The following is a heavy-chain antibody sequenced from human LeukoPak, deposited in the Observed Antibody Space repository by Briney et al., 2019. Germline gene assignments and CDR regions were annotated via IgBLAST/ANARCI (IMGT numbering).Heavy chain of an antibody. Sequence: ASVKGSCKASGYTFTTYYIHWVRQAPGQGLEWMGIINPSGGSTSYAQKFQGRVTMTRDTSTSTVYMELSSLRSEDTALYYCASALYSSGWYTPDYWGQGTLFTVSS. J-gene: IGHJ4*02. V-gene: IGHV1-46*01. CDR1: GYTFTTYY. CDR3: ASALYSSGWYTPDY. D-gene: IGHD6-19*01. CDR2: INPSGGST.